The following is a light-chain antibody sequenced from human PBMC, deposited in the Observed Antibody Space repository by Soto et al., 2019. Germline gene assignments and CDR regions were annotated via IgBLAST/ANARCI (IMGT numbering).Light chain of an antibody. Sequence: EVVLTQSPATLSLSPGERATLSCRASQSVRNFLAWYQQKPGQAPRLLIYEASNRAAGIPARFSGSGPGTDFTLTISSLEPEDFGVYYCQQRTNWPRGTFGQGTNLEI. CDR3: QQRTNWPRGT. CDR2: EAS. CDR1: QSVRNF. V-gene: IGKV3-11*01. J-gene: IGKJ2*02.